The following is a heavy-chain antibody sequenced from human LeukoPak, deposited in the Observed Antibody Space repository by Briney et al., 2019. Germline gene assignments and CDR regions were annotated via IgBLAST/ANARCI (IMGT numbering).Heavy chain of an antibody. CDR2: MYIAGGT. Sequence: GGSLRLSCEASGFIVSSSYMNWVRQAPGKGLEWVSLMYIAGGTYYADSVKGRFTISRDNSKNTLYLQMNSLRAEDTAVYYCAKDAYIVVVTAIYDYWGQGTLVTVSS. J-gene: IGHJ4*02. V-gene: IGHV3-66*01. CDR1: GFIVSSSY. CDR3: AKDAYIVVVTAIYDY. D-gene: IGHD2-21*02.